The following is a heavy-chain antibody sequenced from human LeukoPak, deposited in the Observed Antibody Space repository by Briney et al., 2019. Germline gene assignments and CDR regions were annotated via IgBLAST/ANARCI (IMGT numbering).Heavy chain of an antibody. CDR1: GFTFSSYA. Sequence: GGSLRLSCSASGFTFSSYAMHWVRQAPGKGLEYVSAISSNGGSTYYADSVKGRFIISRDNSKNTLYLQMSSLRAEDTAVYYCVKGHYYGSGTPTFDYWGQGTLVTVSS. CDR2: ISSNGGST. CDR3: VKGHYYGSGTPTFDY. V-gene: IGHV3-64D*06. J-gene: IGHJ4*02. D-gene: IGHD3-10*01.